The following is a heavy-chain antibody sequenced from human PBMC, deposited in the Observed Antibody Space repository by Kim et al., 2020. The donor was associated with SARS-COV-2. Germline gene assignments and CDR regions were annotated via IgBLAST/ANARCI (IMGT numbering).Heavy chain of an antibody. CDR3: ARTRGIAVAGTPFDY. V-gene: IGHV1-2*02. J-gene: IGHJ4*02. D-gene: IGHD6-19*01. Sequence: QKFQGRVTMTRDTSISTAYMELSRLRSDDTAVYYCARTRGIAVAGTPFDYWGQGTLVTVSS.